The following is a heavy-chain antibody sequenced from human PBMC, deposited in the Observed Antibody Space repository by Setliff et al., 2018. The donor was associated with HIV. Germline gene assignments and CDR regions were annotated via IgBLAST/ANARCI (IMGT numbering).Heavy chain of an antibody. CDR1: GYTFPNYG. J-gene: IGHJ4*02. CDR3: ARVRLGYNDLTPPRHTHALGY. CDR2: VSAYNGLT. Sequence: ASVKVSCKASGYTFPNYGISWVRQAPGQGLEWMGWVSAYNGLTNYAQNLQGRVTMTTDTSSTTAFLELRSLRSDDTAMYYCARVRLGYNDLTPPRHTHALGYWGQGTLVTVSS. D-gene: IGHD6-25*01. V-gene: IGHV1-18*01.